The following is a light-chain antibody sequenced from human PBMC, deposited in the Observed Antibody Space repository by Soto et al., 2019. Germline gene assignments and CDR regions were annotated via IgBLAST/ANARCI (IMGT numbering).Light chain of an antibody. Sequence: VLMTQSPLSLPVTLGQPASISCRSNQSLVHSDGIAYFSWFQQRPGRSPRRLIYKVSNRDSGVPARFSGSGSGTDFALKISRVEAEDVGVYYCTQGTHWPITSGQGTRAEIK. V-gene: IGKV2-30*02. J-gene: IGKJ5*01. CDR3: TQGTHWPIT. CDR1: QSLVHSDGIAY. CDR2: KVS.